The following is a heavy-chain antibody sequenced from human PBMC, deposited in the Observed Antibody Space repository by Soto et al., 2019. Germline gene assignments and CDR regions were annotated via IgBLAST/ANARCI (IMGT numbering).Heavy chain of an antibody. CDR3: ARHPERIAQIGWFDP. V-gene: IGHV3-11*04. D-gene: IGHD6-13*01. Sequence: GGPMRLSCAAAGCTSSDYYMSRISKAPGKGLEWVSYISSSGSTIYYADSVKGRFTISRDNAKNSLYLQMNSLRAEDTAVYYCARHPERIAQIGWFDPWGQGTLVTVSS. CDR2: ISSSGSTI. CDR1: GCTSSDYY. J-gene: IGHJ5*02.